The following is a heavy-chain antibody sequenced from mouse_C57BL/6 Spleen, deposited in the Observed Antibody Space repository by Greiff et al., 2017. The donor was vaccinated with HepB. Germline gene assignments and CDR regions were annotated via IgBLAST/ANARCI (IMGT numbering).Heavy chain of an antibody. V-gene: IGHV1-15*01. D-gene: IGHD1-2*01. Sequence: QVQLQQSGAELVRPGASVTLSCKASGYTFTDYEMHWVKQTPVHGLEWIGAIDPETGGTAYNQKFKGKAILTADKSASTAYMELRSLTSEDSAVYYCTRRLGYYFDYWGQGTTLTVSS. CDR2: IDPETGGT. CDR3: TRRLGYYFDY. J-gene: IGHJ2*01. CDR1: GYTFTDYE.